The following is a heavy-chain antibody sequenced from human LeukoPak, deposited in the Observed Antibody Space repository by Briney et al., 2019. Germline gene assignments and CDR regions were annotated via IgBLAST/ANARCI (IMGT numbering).Heavy chain of an antibody. D-gene: IGHD2-15*01. V-gene: IGHV4-39*07. CDR1: GGSISNSEYY. CDR2: MFYNGAT. CDR3: ARGVQYCSGGSCSPDPSFDY. Sequence: SETLSLTCSVSGGSISNSEYYWGWIRQPPGKGLEWIGTMFYNGATKTNPSLSSRVTMSVDTSKNQFSLKLSSVTAADTAVYYCARGVQYCSGGSCSPDPSFDYWGQGTLVTVSS. J-gene: IGHJ4*02.